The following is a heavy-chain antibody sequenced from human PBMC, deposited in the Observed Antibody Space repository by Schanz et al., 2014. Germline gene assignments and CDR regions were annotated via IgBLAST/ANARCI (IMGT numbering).Heavy chain of an antibody. CDR3: ARGLGFYDY. J-gene: IGHJ4*02. CDR1: GGTFSSYS. V-gene: IGHV1-69*02. D-gene: IGHD7-27*01. CDR2: IIPILGIA. Sequence: QVQLVQSGAEVKKPGSSVKVSCKASGGTFSSYSISWVRQAPGQGLEWMGRIIPILGIANYAQKFQGRVTNTADKSTSTAYMELSSLTSEDTAVHYCARGLGFYDYWGQGTLVTVSS.